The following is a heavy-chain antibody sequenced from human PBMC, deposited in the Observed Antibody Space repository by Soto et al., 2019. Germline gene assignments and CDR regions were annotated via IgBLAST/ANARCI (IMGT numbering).Heavy chain of an antibody. Sequence: KASCKASGYTFTNYYMHWVRQAPGQGLEWMGIIYPSGGSTRNAQKFQGRVTITKDTSKNQVVLTMTNVDPVDTVTYYCAKSGSSGWYGWFDSWGQGTLVTVSS. CDR1: GYTFTNYY. V-gene: IGHV1-46*01. D-gene: IGHD6-19*01. CDR2: IYPSGGST. CDR3: AKSGSSGWYGWFDS. J-gene: IGHJ5*01.